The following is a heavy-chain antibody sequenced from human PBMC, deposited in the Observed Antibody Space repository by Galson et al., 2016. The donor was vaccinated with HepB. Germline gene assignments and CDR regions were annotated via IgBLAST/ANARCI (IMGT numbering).Heavy chain of an antibody. V-gene: IGHV4-39*01. CDR1: GASISRSSNY. D-gene: IGHD3-10*01. CDR2: VSYSGST. Sequence: SETLSLTCTVSGASISRSSNYWGWIRQPPGKGLEWLGTVSYSGSTYYNPSLKSRVTLSVDTSKNQFSLTLSSVTAVDTTVYYWARHHRGVKGSYYGMDVWGQGTTVTGSS. J-gene: IGHJ6*02. CDR3: ARHHRGVKGSYYGMDV.